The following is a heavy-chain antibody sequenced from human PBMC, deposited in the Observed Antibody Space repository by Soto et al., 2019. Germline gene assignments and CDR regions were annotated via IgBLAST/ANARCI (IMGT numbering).Heavy chain of an antibody. Sequence: QVQLVESGGDVVQPGRSLRLSCAASGFTFSSYAMHWVRQAPGKALEWVAVISYDGSNKYYADSVKGRFTISRDNSKNILYLQMNSLRAEDTAVYYCASLRVRIAVAGPGGDYWGQGTLVTVSS. D-gene: IGHD6-19*01. J-gene: IGHJ4*02. V-gene: IGHV3-30-3*01. CDR3: ASLRVRIAVAGPGGDY. CDR2: ISYDGSNK. CDR1: GFTFSSYA.